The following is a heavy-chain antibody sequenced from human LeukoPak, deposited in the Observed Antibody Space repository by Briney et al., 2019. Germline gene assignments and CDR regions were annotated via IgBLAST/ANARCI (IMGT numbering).Heavy chain of an antibody. D-gene: IGHD1-7*01. J-gene: IGHJ4*02. CDR2: ISSSSSYI. V-gene: IGHV3-21*01. CDR1: GFTFSSYS. CDR3: ASFVMGLNIRNYAPPGV. Sequence: GGSLRLSCAASGFTFSSYSMNWVRQAPGKGLEWVSSISSSSSYIYYADSVKGRFTISRDNAKNSLYLQMNSLRAEDTAVYYCASFVMGLNIRNYAPPGVWGQGTLVTVSS.